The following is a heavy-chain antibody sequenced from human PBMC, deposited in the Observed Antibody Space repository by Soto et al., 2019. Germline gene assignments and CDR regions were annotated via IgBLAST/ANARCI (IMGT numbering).Heavy chain of an antibody. J-gene: IGHJ3*02. Sequence: GESLKISCKGSGYNFATYWIGWVRQMTGKGLGWMGMIFPGDYDTENSPSLQGKITMSVDKSDSSAYLQWRSLKASDTAMYYCAAGYTTGPDAFDIWGQGTMVTVSS. CDR3: AAGYTTGPDAFDI. D-gene: IGHD6-13*01. V-gene: IGHV5-51*01. CDR1: GYNFATYW. CDR2: IFPGDYDT.